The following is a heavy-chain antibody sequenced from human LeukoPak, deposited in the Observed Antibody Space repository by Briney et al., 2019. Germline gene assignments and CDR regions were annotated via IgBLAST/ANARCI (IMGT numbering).Heavy chain of an antibody. CDR2: IDPPSGTP. D-gene: IGHD6-19*01. J-gene: IGHJ4*02. CDR1: GYTFTGQF. V-gene: IGHV1-2*02. Sequence: GASVKVSCKASGYTFTGQFIHWLRRAPGQGLEWMGWIDPPSGTPHYAQKFQDTVTLTRDTSIGPAYMEVHRLQSDDTAVYYCARSGFSTGFYLDFWGQGTLISVSS. CDR3: ARSGFSTGFYLDF.